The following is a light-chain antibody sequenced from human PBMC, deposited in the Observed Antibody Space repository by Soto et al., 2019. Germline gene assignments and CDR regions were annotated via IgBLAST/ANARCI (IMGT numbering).Light chain of an antibody. J-gene: IGKJ3*01. Sequence: EIVLTQSPGTLSLSPGEGATLSCRASQTFSSGYVAWYQQKPGQAPRLLVHSTSTRATGIPDRFSGSGSGTDFTLTISRLQPEDFAVYYCQQYYTSFTFGPGTKVEIK. V-gene: IGKV3-20*01. CDR3: QQYYTSFT. CDR1: QTFSSGY. CDR2: STS.